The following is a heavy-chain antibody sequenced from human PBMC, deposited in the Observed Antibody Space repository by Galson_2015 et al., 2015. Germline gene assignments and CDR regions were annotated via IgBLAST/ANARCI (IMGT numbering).Heavy chain of an antibody. J-gene: IGHJ3*02. CDR2: TYYRSKWSD. CDR1: GDSVSSGIAV. CDR3: ARGNEAFDM. Sequence: CAISGDSVSSGIAVWNWIRQSASRGLEWLGRTYYRSKWSDNYAVSVKSRITINPDTSKNQFSLQLNSVTPEDTALYYCARGNEAFDMWGQGTMVTVSS. D-gene: IGHD4-23*01. V-gene: IGHV6-1*01.